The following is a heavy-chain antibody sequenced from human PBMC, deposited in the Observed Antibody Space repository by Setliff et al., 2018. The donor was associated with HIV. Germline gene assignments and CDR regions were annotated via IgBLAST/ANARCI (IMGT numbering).Heavy chain of an antibody. CDR3: AGGDPWFGELLSYYYYGMDV. CDR2: INPNSGGT. Sequence: ASVKVSCKASGYTFTGYYMHWVRQAPGQGLEWMVWINPNSGGTNYAQKFQGRVTMTRDTSISTAYMELSRLRSDDTAVYYCAGGDPWFGELLSYYYYGMDVWGQGTTVTVSS. V-gene: IGHV1-2*02. CDR1: GYTFTGYY. D-gene: IGHD3-10*01. J-gene: IGHJ6*02.